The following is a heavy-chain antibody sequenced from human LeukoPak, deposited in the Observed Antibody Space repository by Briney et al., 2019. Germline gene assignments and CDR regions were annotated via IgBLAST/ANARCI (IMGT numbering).Heavy chain of an antibody. J-gene: IGHJ4*02. CDR2: IYYSGST. CDR1: GGSISSSSYY. V-gene: IGHV4-39*07. D-gene: IGHD3-22*01. Sequence: PSETLSLTCTVSGGSISSSSYYWGWIRQPPGKGLEWIGSIYYSGSTYYNPSLKSRVTISVDTSKNQFSLKLSSVTAADTAVYYCASSFVGSDSSGYYLTDYYFDYWGQGTLVTVSS. CDR3: ASSFVGSDSSGYYLTDYYFDY.